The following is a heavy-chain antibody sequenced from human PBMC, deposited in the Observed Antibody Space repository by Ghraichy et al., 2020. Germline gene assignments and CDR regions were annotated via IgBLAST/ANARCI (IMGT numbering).Heavy chain of an antibody. CDR1: GVSFSDYY. V-gene: IGHV4-34*01. D-gene: IGHD2-2*01. Sequence: SETLSLTCDVNGVSFSDYYWTWIRQTPGKGLEWIGEIHQSGNTNYNPSLESRVSISVGTSMNQFSLRLSSVTAADTGVYYCARGLPWYIVPVPAVFDFWGQGTLVTVSS. J-gene: IGHJ4*02. CDR2: IHQSGNT. CDR3: ARGLPWYIVPVPAVFDF.